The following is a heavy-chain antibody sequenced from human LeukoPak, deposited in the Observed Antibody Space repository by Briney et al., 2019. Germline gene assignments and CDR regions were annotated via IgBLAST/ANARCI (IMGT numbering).Heavy chain of an antibody. D-gene: IGHD2-2*01. V-gene: IGHV1-69*01. J-gene: IGHJ6*03. CDR1: GGTFSSYA. CDR3: ARARYIVVVPAAPYYYYYMDV. Sequence: SVKVSCKASGGTFSSYAISWVRQAPGHGLEWMGGIIPIFGTANYAQKFQGRVTITADESTSTAYMELSSLRSEDTAVYYCARARYIVVVPAAPYYYYYMDVWGKGTTVTVSS. CDR2: IIPIFGTA.